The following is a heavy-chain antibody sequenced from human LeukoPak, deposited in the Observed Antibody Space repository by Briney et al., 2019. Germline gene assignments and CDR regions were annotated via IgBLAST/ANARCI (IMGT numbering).Heavy chain of an antibody. D-gene: IGHD1-20*01. CDR3: ARGRITGTSPYGY. CDR1: GGSFSGYC. J-gene: IGHJ4*02. V-gene: IGHV4-34*01. Sequence: SETLSLTCAVYGGSFSGYCWNWIRQPPGKGLEWIGEINHSGSTNYNPSLKSRVTISVDTSKNQFSLKLSSVTAADTAVFYCARGRITGTSPYGYWGQGTLVTVSS. CDR2: INHSGST.